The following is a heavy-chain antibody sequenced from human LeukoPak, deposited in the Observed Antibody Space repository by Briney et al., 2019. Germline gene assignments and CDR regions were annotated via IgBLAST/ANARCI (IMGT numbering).Heavy chain of an antibody. CDR1: GFTFSSFG. Sequence: GGTLRLSCAASGFTFSSFGMTWVRQAPGKGLEWVSAISASGGTYYADSVKGRFTISRDNSKNTLYLQMNSLRAEDTAVYYCAKVDGSGSYYPNFDYWGQGTLVTVSS. CDR3: AKVDGSGSYYPNFDY. J-gene: IGHJ4*02. CDR2: ISASGGT. D-gene: IGHD3-10*01. V-gene: IGHV3-23*01.